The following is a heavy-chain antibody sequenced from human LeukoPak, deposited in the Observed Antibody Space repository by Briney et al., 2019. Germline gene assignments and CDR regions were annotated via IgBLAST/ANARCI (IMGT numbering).Heavy chain of an antibody. Sequence: GESLRISCKGSGYSFTSYWISWSRQLPGKGLEWMGRFDPSDSYTNYSPSFQGHVTISADKSISTAYLQWSSLKASGTAMYYCARQPHPHFDILTGDAPTMPSYGMDVWGKGTTVTVSS. CDR1: GYSFTSYW. CDR3: ARQPHPHFDILTGDAPTMPSYGMDV. CDR2: FDPSDSYT. J-gene: IGHJ6*04. D-gene: IGHD3-9*01. V-gene: IGHV5-10-1*01.